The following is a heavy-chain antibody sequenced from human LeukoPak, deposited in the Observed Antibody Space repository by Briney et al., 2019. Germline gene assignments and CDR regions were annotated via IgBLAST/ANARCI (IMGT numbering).Heavy chain of an antibody. CDR3: ASRSSTSRYYYSGMDV. D-gene: IGHD2-2*01. CDR2: INHIGIT. J-gene: IGHJ6*02. CDR1: VGSFSGYY. Sequence: PSETLSLTCAVYVGSFSGYYWSWIRQPPGKGLEWIGEINHIGITNYNPSLKRRVTISVDTSKNQFSLKLSSVTAADTAVYYCASRSSTSRYYYSGMDVWGQGTTVTVSS. V-gene: IGHV4-34*01.